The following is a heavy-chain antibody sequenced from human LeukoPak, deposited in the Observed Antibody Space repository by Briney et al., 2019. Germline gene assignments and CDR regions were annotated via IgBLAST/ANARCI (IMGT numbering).Heavy chain of an antibody. Sequence: GGPLRLPCAASGFTFSSSGMHGVRQAPGKGLEGVAVLLYDRSIKYSADSLKGRFAISRDNSKNTLYLQINSVRAEDTAVYYCTKDEVKYYGSVSYSQLDFWGEGTLVTVSS. CDR3: TKDEVKYYGSVSYSQLDF. V-gene: IGHV3-30*18. CDR2: LLYDRSIK. D-gene: IGHD3-10*01. J-gene: IGHJ4*02. CDR1: GFTFSSSG.